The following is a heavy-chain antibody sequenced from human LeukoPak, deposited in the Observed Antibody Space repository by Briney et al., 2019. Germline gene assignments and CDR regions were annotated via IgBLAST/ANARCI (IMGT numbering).Heavy chain of an antibody. CDR2: VVPMSGTA. D-gene: IGHD3-22*01. CDR1: GGTFSGYS. CDR3: ARDFYYDTSGGGLT. J-gene: IGHJ3*01. V-gene: IGHV1-69*05. Sequence: SVKVSCKASGGTFSGYSINWVRQAPGQGLEWMGRVVPMSGTANYAQKFQGRVTITTDESTSTAYMELTSLRSEDTAVYYCARDFYYDTSGGGLTWGQGTMVTVSS.